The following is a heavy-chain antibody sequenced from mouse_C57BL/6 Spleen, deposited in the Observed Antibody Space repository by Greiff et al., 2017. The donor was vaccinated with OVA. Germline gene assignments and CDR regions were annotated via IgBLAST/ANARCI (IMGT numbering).Heavy chain of an antibody. J-gene: IGHJ2*01. CDR3: VRRDYSNHYFDY. D-gene: IGHD2-5*01. CDR1: GFSFTTYA. V-gene: IGHV10-1*01. Sequence: EVMLVESGGGLVQPKGSLKLSCAASGFSFTTYAMNWVRQAPGKGLEWVARIRSKSNNYATYYAYSVKDRFTISRDDSESMLYLQMNNMKTEDTAVYYCVRRDYSNHYFDYWGQGTTLTVSS. CDR2: IRSKSNNYAT.